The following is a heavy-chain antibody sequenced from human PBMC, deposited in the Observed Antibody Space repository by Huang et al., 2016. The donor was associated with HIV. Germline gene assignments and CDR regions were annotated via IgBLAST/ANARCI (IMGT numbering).Heavy chain of an antibody. CDR1: GVTLSNPD. CDR3: AKGYPLNYFDY. CDR2: IFGSGGTT. V-gene: IGHV3-23*01. Sequence: EVQLLESGGGLVQPGGSLRLPCAASGVTLSNPDIGMSWVRQAPGKGLGWVSSIFGSGGTTYYADSVKGRFTISRDTSKNTLFLQMNSLRAEDTAVYYCAKGYPLNYFDYWGQGTLVTVSS. J-gene: IGHJ4*02. D-gene: IGHD5-18*01.